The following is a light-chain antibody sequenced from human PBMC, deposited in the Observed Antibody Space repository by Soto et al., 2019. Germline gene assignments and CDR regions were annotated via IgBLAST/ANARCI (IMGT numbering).Light chain of an antibody. V-gene: IGLV1-51*01. CDR1: SSNIGGNS. CDR2: DDN. J-gene: IGLJ1*01. Sequence: QSVLTQPPSVSAAPGQKVTISCSGSSSNIGGNSVSWYQRLPGTAPKLLIYDDNKRPSGIPDRFSGSKSGTSATLGITGFQTGDEADYYCGSWDSSLSADVFGTGTKVTVL. CDR3: GSWDSSLSADV.